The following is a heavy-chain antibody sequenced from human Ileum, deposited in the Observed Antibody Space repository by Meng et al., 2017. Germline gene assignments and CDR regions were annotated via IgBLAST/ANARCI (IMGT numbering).Heavy chain of an antibody. D-gene: IGHD3-10*01. V-gene: IGHV4-31*03. Sequence: QVQRREPGPGRLKPYNTRSLTGTVPVGSINSGSYYWNWIRQVPEKGLEWIGFIYYSGTTYYNPSLKSRLSMSLDTSKNQFSLNLTSATAADTAIYFCARGSSWLGNYRLLNFFDFWGQGALVTVSS. CDR1: VGSINSGSYY. CDR3: ARGSSWLGNYRLLNFFDF. J-gene: IGHJ4*02. CDR2: IYYSGTT.